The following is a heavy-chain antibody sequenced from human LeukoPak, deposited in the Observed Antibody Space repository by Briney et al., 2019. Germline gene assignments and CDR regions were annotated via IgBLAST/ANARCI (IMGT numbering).Heavy chain of an antibody. CDR1: GITLSNYG. CDR3: ATCIAVAGKFYYFDY. CDR2: ISGSGGST. D-gene: IGHD6-19*01. J-gene: IGHJ4*02. Sequence: GGSLRLSCAVSGITLSNYGMSWVRQAPGKGLEWVAGISGSGGSTYYADSVKGRFTISRDNSKNTLYLQMNSLRSGDTAVYYCATCIAVAGKFYYFDYWGQGTLVTVSS. V-gene: IGHV3-23*01.